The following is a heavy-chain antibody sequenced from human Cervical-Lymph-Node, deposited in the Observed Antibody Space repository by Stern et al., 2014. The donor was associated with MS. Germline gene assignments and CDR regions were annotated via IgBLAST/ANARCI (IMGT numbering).Heavy chain of an antibody. Sequence: VQLLESGAEVKKPGASVKVSCKASGYTFSSYYMHWVRQAPGQGLEWMGRINPNNGGTNSAQKFQGRVTMTRATSISTVYLELSRLRSDDTAVYYCARGPPGGDYFDYWGQGTLVTVSS. D-gene: IGHD2-2*01. V-gene: IGHV1-2*06. CDR2: INPNNGGT. CDR1: GYTFSSYY. CDR3: ARGPPGGDYFDY. J-gene: IGHJ4*02.